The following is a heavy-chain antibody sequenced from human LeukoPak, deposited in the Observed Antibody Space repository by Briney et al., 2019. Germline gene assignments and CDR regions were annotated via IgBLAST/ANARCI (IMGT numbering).Heavy chain of an antibody. CDR1: GFTFSSYA. Sequence: QTGGSLRLSCAASGFTFSSYAMSWVRQAPGKGLEWVSAISSSAAGTYYADSVKGRFTISRDNSKNTLYLQMNSLRAEDTAVYYCAEDSGSRVGPAYGMDVWGQGTTVTVSS. CDR2: ISSSAAGT. CDR3: AEDSGSRVGPAYGMDV. D-gene: IGHD1-26*01. J-gene: IGHJ6*02. V-gene: IGHV3-23*01.